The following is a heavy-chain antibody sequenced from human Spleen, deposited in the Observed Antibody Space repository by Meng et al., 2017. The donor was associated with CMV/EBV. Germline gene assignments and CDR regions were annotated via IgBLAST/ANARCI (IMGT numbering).Heavy chain of an antibody. D-gene: IGHD3-10*01. CDR2: IIPMANVA. CDR3: ASTYYYGSGSPDGMDV. J-gene: IGHJ6*02. Sequence: SVKVSCKASGGTFTSYTFSWVRQAPGQGLEWMGRIIPMANVANYAQKFQDRVTIIADKSTSTAYMELSSLRSEDTAVYYCASTYYYGSGSPDGMDVWGQGTTVTVSS. CDR1: GGTFTSYT. V-gene: IGHV1-69*02.